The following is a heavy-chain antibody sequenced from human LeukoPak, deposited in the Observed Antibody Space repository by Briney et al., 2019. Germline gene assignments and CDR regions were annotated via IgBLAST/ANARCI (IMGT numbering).Heavy chain of an antibody. J-gene: IGHJ3*02. CDR3: ARDHFAVAGTDAFDI. Sequence: ASVKVSCKASGYTFTSYGISWVRQASGQGLEWMGWISAYNGNTNYAQKLQGRVTMTTDTSTSTAYMELRSLRSDDTAVYYCARDHFAVAGTDAFDIWGQGTMVTVSS. CDR1: GYTFTSYG. V-gene: IGHV1-18*01. D-gene: IGHD6-19*01. CDR2: ISAYNGNT.